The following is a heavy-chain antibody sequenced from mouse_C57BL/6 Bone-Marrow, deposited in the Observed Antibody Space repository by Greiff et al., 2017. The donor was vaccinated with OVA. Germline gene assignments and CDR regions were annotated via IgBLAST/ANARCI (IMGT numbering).Heavy chain of an antibody. J-gene: IGHJ2*01. Sequence: QVQLQQPGAELVMPGASVKLSCKASGYTFTSYWMHWVKQRPGQGLEWIGEIDPSDSYTNYNQKFKGKSTLTVDKSSSTAYMQRSRRTSEDSAVYYCARGWLLSPFDYWGQGTTLTVSS. CDR2: IDPSDSYT. CDR1: GYTFTSYW. D-gene: IGHD2-3*01. V-gene: IGHV1-69*01. CDR3: ARGWLLSPFDY.